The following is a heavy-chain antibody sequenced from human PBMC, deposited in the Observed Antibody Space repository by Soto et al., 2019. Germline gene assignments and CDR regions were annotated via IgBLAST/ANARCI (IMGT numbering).Heavy chain of an antibody. V-gene: IGHV4-34*01. CDR2: INHSGST. J-gene: IGHJ4*02. CDR3: ARGGNCSGGSCYSLYYFDY. Sequence: SETLSLTCAVYGGSFSGYYLSWIRQPPGKGLEWTGEINHSGSTNYNPSLKSRVTISVDTSKNQFSLKLSSVTAADTAVYYCARGGNCSGGSCYSLYYFDYWGQGTLVTVSS. D-gene: IGHD2-15*01. CDR1: GGSFSGYY.